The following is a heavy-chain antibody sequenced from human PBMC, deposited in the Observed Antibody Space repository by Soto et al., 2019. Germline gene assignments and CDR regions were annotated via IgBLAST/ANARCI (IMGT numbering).Heavy chain of an antibody. CDR3: ARDITAMVAY. D-gene: IGHD5-18*01. CDR1: VFTFISYW. J-gene: IGHJ4*02. V-gene: IGHV3-74*01. Sequence: GGSLRLACASSVFTFISYWMHWVRQAPGKGLVWVSRINSDGSSTSYADSVKGRFTISRDNAKNTLYLQMNSLRAEDTAVYYCARDITAMVAYWGQGTLVTVSS. CDR2: INSDGSST.